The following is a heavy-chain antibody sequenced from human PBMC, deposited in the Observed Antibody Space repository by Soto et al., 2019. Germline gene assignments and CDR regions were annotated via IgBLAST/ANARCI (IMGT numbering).Heavy chain of an antibody. CDR3: ISCGFTPYYYGMDV. Sequence: GSLRLSCAASGFTFSNAWMSWVRQAPGKGLEWVGRIKSKTDGGTTDYAAPVKGRFTISRDDSKNTLYLQMNSLKTEDTAVYYCISCGFTPYYYGMDVWGQGTTVTVSS. CDR2: IKSKTDGGTT. D-gene: IGHD6-25*01. CDR1: GFTFSNAW. J-gene: IGHJ6*02. V-gene: IGHV3-15*01.